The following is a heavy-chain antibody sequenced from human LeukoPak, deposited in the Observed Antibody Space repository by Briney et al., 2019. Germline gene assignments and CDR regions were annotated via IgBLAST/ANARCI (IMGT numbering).Heavy chain of an antibody. CDR2: IYHSGST. CDR1: GGSFSGYY. CDR3: AREGPAMIQDAFDI. J-gene: IGHJ3*02. Sequence: PSETLSLTCAVYGGSFSGYYWSWIRQPPGKGLEWIGEIYHSGSTNYNPSLKSRVTMSVDTSKNQFSLKLSSVTAADTAVYYCAREGPAMIQDAFDIWGQGTMVTVSS. D-gene: IGHD5-18*01. V-gene: IGHV4-34*01.